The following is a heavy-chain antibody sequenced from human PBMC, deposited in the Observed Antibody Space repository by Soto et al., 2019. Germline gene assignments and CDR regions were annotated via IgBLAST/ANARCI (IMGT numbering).Heavy chain of an antibody. D-gene: IGHD5-12*01. Sequence: VKVSCKASGYTFTSYGISWVRQAPGQGLEWMGWISAYNGNTNYAQKLQGRVTMTTDTSTSTAYMELRSLRSDDTAVYYCARAEEPYSGYGDFGYWGQGTLVTVSS. V-gene: IGHV1-18*01. CDR2: ISAYNGNT. CDR1: GYTFTSYG. J-gene: IGHJ4*02. CDR3: ARAEEPYSGYGDFGY.